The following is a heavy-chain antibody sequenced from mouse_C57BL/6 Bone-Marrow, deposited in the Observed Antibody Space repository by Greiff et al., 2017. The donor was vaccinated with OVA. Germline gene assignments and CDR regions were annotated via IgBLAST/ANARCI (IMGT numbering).Heavy chain of an antibody. J-gene: IGHJ3*01. Sequence: EVKLVESGGGLVKPGGSLKLSCAASGFTFSDYGMHWVRQAPEKGLEWVAYISSGSSTIYYADTVKGRFTISRDNAKNTLFLQMTSLRSEDTAMYYCARAYDYDEGAWFAYWGQGTLVTVSA. D-gene: IGHD2-4*01. CDR1: GFTFSDYG. CDR3: ARAYDYDEGAWFAY. V-gene: IGHV5-17*01. CDR2: ISSGSSTI.